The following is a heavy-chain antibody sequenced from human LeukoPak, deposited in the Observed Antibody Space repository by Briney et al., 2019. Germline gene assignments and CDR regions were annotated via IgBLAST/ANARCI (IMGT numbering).Heavy chain of an antibody. CDR1: GFTFSTYE. V-gene: IGHV3-48*03. CDR2: ICVDGTYI. CDR3: ARHMMVPGVFTDH. D-gene: IGHD3-10*01. Sequence: GGSLRLSCAAAGFTFSTYEMNWGRQAPGKGREWVSYICVDGTYIRYADSVQCRFTVSRDSAKNSLYLQMPSLRAEDTAVYYYARHMMVPGVFTDHWGQGTLVTVSS. J-gene: IGHJ4*02.